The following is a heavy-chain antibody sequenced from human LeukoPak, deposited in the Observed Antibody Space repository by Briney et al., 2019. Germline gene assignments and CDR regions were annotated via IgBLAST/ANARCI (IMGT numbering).Heavy chain of an antibody. CDR1: GFTFSTYA. Sequence: GGSLRLSCSASGFTFSTYAMSWVRQAPGKGLEWVSAISGSGGSTYYADSVKGRFTISRDNSKNTLYLQMNSLRAEDTAVYYCAKVTTLEWLPIDAFDIWGQGTMVTVSS. V-gene: IGHV3-23*01. CDR3: AKVTTLEWLPIDAFDI. D-gene: IGHD3-3*01. J-gene: IGHJ3*02. CDR2: ISGSGGST.